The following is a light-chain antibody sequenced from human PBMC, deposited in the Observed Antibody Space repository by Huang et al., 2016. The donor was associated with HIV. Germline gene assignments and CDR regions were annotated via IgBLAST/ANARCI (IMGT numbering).Light chain of an antibody. V-gene: IGKV1-33*01. Sequence: DIQMTQSPSALSASLWDRVTITCRASRHIYCYLNWYQHRPGKAPKLLIYDAANVEVRVPSRFSGGGSGRNFTLIISSLQPEDFATYYCQQYDSLPRTFGPGTKV. J-gene: IGKJ3*01. CDR3: QQYDSLPRT. CDR1: RHIYCY. CDR2: DAA.